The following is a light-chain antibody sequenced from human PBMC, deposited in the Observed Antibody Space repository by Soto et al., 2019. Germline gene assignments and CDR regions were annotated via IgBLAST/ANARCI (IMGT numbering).Light chain of an antibody. V-gene: IGLV2-14*03. J-gene: IGLJ1*01. CDR3: SSFISRSTFNYV. Sequence: SVLTQPGSVSGSLGQAAAIFYTRTSSDVGAYNYISWYKQYPATAPTILIYEDSSRPTGVSHSFSGSKPGNRASLTISGLHPEDEADYCCSSFISRSTFNYVFGTGTKVTVL. CDR1: SSDVGAYNY. CDR2: EDS.